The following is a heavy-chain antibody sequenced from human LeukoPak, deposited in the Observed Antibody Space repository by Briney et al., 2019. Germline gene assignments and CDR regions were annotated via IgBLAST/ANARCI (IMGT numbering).Heavy chain of an antibody. CDR3: AREGIVGAYFDY. D-gene: IGHD1-26*01. Sequence: GGSLRLSCAASGFTFSSYAMHWFRQAPGKGLEWVAVISYDGSNKYYADSVKGRFTISRDNSKNTLYLQMNSLRAEDTAVYYCAREGIVGAYFDYWGQGTLVTVSS. J-gene: IGHJ4*02. CDR2: ISYDGSNK. V-gene: IGHV3-30*04. CDR1: GFTFSSYA.